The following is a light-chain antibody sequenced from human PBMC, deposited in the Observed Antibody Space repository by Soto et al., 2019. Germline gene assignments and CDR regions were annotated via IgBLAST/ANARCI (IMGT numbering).Light chain of an antibody. CDR2: GTS. V-gene: IGKV3-15*01. J-gene: IGKJ1*01. CDR3: QQYNNWPKT. Sequence: MTQSPSTLSASVGDRATLSCMASQSVSSNLAWYQQKPGQAPRLLIYGTSTRATGIPARFSGSGSGTEFTLTISSLQSEDFAVYYCQQYNNWPKTFGQGTKVDIK. CDR1: QSVSSN.